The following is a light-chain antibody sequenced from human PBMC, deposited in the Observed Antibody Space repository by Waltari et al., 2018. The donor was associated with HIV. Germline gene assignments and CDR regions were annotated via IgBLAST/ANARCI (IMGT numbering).Light chain of an antibody. CDR2: EVN. Sequence: QSALTQPASVSGSPGQSITISCTRTTSDIGTYTYVSWYQQQSGKAPRLLISEVNNRPSGVSNRFSGSKAGNTASLSISGLQAEDEGKYYCSSYTATKILVFGGGTDVTVL. CDR3: SSYTATKILV. J-gene: IGLJ2*01. V-gene: IGLV2-14*03. CDR1: TSDIGTYTY.